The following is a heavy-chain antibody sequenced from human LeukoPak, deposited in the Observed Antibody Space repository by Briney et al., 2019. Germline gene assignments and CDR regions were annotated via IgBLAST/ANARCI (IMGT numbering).Heavy chain of an antibody. Sequence: SETLPLTCTVSIGSVSSPSNYWSWIRQSPVRGQEWIGNVYYTGSTTYSPSLKSRVTISVDTSKNQFSLKLSSVTAADTAVYYCATAGLRWSYYFDTWGQGTLVTVSS. CDR2: VYYTGST. CDR1: IGSVSSPSNY. D-gene: IGHD4-23*01. V-gene: IGHV4-61*01. J-gene: IGHJ4*02. CDR3: ATAGLRWSYYFDT.